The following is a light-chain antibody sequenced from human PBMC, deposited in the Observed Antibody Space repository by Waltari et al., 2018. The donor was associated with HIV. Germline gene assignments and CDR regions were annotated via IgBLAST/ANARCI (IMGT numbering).Light chain of an antibody. V-gene: IGLV8-61*01. J-gene: IGLJ3*02. CDR2: NTD. Sequence: QTVVPQEPSFSVSPRAPFPPTCCLRPGSVSTTYSPSWYQQNPGQAPRTLIYNTDTRSSGVPDRFSGSIVGDKAVLTITGAQADDECDYYCALYMGSGVWVFGGGTTLTVL. CDR1: PGSVSTTYS. CDR3: ALYMGSGVWV.